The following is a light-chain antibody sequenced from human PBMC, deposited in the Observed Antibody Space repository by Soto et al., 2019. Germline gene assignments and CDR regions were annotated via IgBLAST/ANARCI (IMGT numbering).Light chain of an antibody. CDR3: SSYTTSYFYV. CDR1: GRDIGAYDY. CDR2: GVK. Sequence: QSALTQPASVSGSPGQSITISCTGSGRDIGAYDYVSWYQQHPGKAPKLLIYGVKNRPSGVSYRFSASKSAFTASLTISGLQAEDEAHYYCSSYTTSYFYVFGPGTKVDRP. V-gene: IGLV2-14*01. J-gene: IGLJ1*01.